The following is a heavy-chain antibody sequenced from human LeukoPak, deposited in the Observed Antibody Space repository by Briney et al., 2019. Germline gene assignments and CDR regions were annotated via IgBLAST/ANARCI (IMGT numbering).Heavy chain of an antibody. CDR3: ARGVVVTAIIDY. CDR1: GFTFSSYA. J-gene: IGHJ4*02. D-gene: IGHD2-21*02. V-gene: IGHV3-30-3*01. Sequence: PGGSLGLSCAASGFTFSSYAMNWVRQAPGKGLEWVAVISYDGSNKYYPDSVKGRFTISRDNSKNTLYLQMNSLRAEDTAVYYCARGVVVTAIIDYWGQGPLVTVSS. CDR2: ISYDGSNK.